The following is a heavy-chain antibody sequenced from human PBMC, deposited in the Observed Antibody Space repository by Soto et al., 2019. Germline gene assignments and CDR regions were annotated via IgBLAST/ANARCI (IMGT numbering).Heavy chain of an antibody. V-gene: IGHV4-39*01. CDR1: GGSISSRTYY. CDR2: IFYSGST. J-gene: IGHJ4*02. Sequence: PALTCTVSGGSISSRTYYWGWIRQPPGKGLEWIGTIFYSGSTYYNPSLKSGVTISVDMSKNQFSLKLSSVTAADTAVYYCARQIRGTDYYDNSGYYTNWGQGTLVTVSS. CDR3: ARQIRGTDYYDNSGYYTN. D-gene: IGHD3-22*01.